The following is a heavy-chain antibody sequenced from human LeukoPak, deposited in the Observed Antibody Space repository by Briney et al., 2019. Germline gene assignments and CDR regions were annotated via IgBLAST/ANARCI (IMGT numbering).Heavy chain of an antibody. CDR3: ARPRYCSSGNCYSDY. J-gene: IGHJ4*02. CDR2: INQDGSGK. Sequence: GGSLRLSCAACGFIFSTYWMSWVRQAPGKGLEWVANINQDGSGKYYVDSVKGRFTISRDNAKNSLYLQMNSLRAERTAVYYCARPRYCSSGNCYSDYWGQGALVTVSS. D-gene: IGHD2-15*01. V-gene: IGHV3-7*01. CDR1: GFIFSTYW.